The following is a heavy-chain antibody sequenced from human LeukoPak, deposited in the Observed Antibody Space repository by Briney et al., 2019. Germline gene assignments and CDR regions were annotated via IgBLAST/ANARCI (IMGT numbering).Heavy chain of an antibody. CDR1: GFTFSSYS. CDR3: ARDSSHDYGASSAVGGDY. Sequence: GGSLRLSCAASGFTFSSYSMNWVRQAPGKGLEWVSYISSSSSTIYYADSVKGRFTISRDNAKNSLYLQMNSLRAEDTAVYYCARDSSHDYGASSAVGGDYWGQGTLVTVSS. J-gene: IGHJ4*02. CDR2: ISSSSSTI. V-gene: IGHV3-48*01. D-gene: IGHD4-17*01.